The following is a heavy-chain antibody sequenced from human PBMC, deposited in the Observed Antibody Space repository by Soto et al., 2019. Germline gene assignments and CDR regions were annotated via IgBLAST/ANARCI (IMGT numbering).Heavy chain of an antibody. CDR2: IKQDGSEK. J-gene: IGHJ6*02. V-gene: IGHV3-7*01. CDR3: ARDGYSGWYYYGMDV. CDR1: GFTFSSYW. D-gene: IGHD5-12*01. Sequence: GGSLRLSCAASGFTFSSYWMSWVRQAPGKGLEWVANIKQDGSEKYYVDSVKGRFTISRDNAKNSLYLQMNSLRAEYTAVYYCARDGYSGWYYYGMDVWGQGTTVTVSS.